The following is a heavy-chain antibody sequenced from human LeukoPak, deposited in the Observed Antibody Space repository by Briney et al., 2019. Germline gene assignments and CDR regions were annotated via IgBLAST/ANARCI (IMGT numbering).Heavy chain of an antibody. D-gene: IGHD3-22*01. J-gene: IGHJ4*02. Sequence: GGSLRLSCAASGFTFSSYAMHWVRQAPGKGLEWVAVISYDGSNKYYADSVKGRFTISRDNSKNALYLQMNSLRAEDTAVYYCARGLPITMIVVVITTPSFDYWGQGTLVTVSS. CDR1: GFTFSSYA. CDR2: ISYDGSNK. CDR3: ARGLPITMIVVVITTPSFDY. V-gene: IGHV3-30-3*01.